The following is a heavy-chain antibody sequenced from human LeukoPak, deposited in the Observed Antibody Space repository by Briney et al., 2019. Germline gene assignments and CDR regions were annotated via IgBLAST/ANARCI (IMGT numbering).Heavy chain of an antibody. Sequence: SETLSLTCTVSGGSISSSSYYWGWIRQPPGKGLEWIGEINHSGSTNYNPSLKSRVTISVDTSKNQFSLKLSSVTAADTAVYYCARGGGPLDAFDIWGQGTMVTVSS. CDR3: ARGGGPLDAFDI. V-gene: IGHV4-39*07. CDR1: GGSISSSSYY. J-gene: IGHJ3*02. CDR2: INHSGST. D-gene: IGHD5-12*01.